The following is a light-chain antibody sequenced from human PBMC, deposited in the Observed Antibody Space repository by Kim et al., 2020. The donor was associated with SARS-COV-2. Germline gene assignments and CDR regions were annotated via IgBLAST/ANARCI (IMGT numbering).Light chain of an antibody. CDR3: SSFATSGTWV. V-gene: IGLV2-14*03. CDR2: DVN. J-gene: IGLJ3*02. Sequence: GQEITMSCTGTTSDTGNYKYVSWYQQHPGKAPKVIIYDVNKRPSGVSNRFSGSKFGNAASLTVSGLQAEDEADYYCSSFATSGTWVFGGGTKVTVL. CDR1: TSDTGNYKY.